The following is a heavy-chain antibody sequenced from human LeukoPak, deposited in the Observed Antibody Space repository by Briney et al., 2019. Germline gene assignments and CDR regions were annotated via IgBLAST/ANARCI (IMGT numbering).Heavy chain of an antibody. J-gene: IGHJ4*02. D-gene: IGHD2-15*01. CDR2: ISSSGDST. Sequence: PGGALRLSCTPSGFTFSSYAMSWVRQAPGKGLEWVSAISSSGDSTFYADSVKGRFTISRDNSKNTLYLQMNSLRAEDTAVYYCAKDLKYCSGGCCHTGFPSPDYWGQGTLVTVSS. V-gene: IGHV3-23*01. CDR3: AKDLKYCSGGCCHTGFPSPDY. CDR1: GFTFSSYA.